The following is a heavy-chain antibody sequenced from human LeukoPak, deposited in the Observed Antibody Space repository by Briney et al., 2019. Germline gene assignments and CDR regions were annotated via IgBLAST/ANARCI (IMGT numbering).Heavy chain of an antibody. CDR3: ARKEPKYYYYYMDV. D-gene: IGHD1-14*01. CDR2: IYHSGST. CDR1: GYSISSGYY. Sequence: PSETLSLTCTVSGYSISSGYYWGWIRQPPGEGLEWIGSIYHSGSTYYNPSLKSRVTISVDTSKNQFSLKLSSVTAADTAVYYYARKEPKYYYYYMDVWGKGTTVTVSS. J-gene: IGHJ6*03. V-gene: IGHV4-38-2*02.